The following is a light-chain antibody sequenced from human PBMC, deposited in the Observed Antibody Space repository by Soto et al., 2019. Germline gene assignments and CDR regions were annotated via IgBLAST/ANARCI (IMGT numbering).Light chain of an antibody. CDR2: AAS. J-gene: IGKJ3*01. CDR1: QGISSY. CDR3: QQSYSTPRA. V-gene: IGKV1-39*01. Sequence: DIQMTQSPSSLSASVGDRVTITCRARQGISSYLNWYQQKPGKAPKLLIYAASSLQSGVPSRFSGSGSGTDFTLTISSLQPEDFATYFCQQSYSTPRAFGPGTKVDIK.